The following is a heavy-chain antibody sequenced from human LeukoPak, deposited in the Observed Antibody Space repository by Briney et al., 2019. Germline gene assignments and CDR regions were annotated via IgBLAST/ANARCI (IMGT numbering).Heavy chain of an antibody. Sequence: PSETLSLTCTVSGGSISSHYWSWIRQPPGKGLEWIGYIYYSGSTNYNPSLKSRVTISVDTSKNQFSLKLSSVTAADTAVYYCARLPRSRYYYDSSGYYFDYWGQGTLVTVSS. CDR3: ARLPRSRYYYDSSGYYFDY. CDR2: IYYSGST. J-gene: IGHJ4*02. CDR1: GGSISSHY. V-gene: IGHV4-59*11. D-gene: IGHD3-22*01.